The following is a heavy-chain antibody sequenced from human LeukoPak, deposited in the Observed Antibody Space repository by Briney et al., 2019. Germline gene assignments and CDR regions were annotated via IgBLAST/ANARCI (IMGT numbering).Heavy chain of an antibody. Sequence: GGSLRLSCAASGFTFSSYAMSWVRQAPGKGLEWVSGISGSGGSTHYADSVKGRFTISRDNSKNTLYLQMNSLRAEDAAVYYCAKEWSLVLTSSFDYWGQGTLVTVSS. D-gene: IGHD3-3*01. CDR1: GFTFSSYA. CDR2: ISGSGGST. V-gene: IGHV3-23*01. CDR3: AKEWSLVLTSSFDY. J-gene: IGHJ4*02.